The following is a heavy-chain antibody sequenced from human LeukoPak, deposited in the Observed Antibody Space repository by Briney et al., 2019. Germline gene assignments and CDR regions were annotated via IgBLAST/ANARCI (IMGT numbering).Heavy chain of an antibody. Sequence: SETLSLTCTVSGGSISSYYWSWLRQPPGKGLEWIGYIYYSGTTNYNPSLKSRVTISVDTSKNQFSLKLRSVTAADTAVYYCARGVHVRKYDSNQNCFDPWGQGTLVTVSS. D-gene: IGHD3-22*01. J-gene: IGHJ5*02. CDR3: ARGVHVRKYDSNQNCFDP. V-gene: IGHV4-59*01. CDR2: IYYSGTT. CDR1: GGSISSYY.